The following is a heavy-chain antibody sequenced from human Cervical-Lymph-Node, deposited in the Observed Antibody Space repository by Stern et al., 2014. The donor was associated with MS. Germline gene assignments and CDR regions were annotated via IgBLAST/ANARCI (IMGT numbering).Heavy chain of an antibody. Sequence: VQLVESGEGLVQPGGSLRLSCAASGFTFSNYAMNWVRQAPGKGLEYVSGISSNGESTYYADSVKGRFTISRDNSKNTLYLQMGSLKTEDMGVYYCAKGGPTLLNAFDIWGPGTMVTVSS. CDR1: GFTFSNYA. CDR2: ISSNGEST. D-gene: IGHD2-15*01. V-gene: IGHV3-64*02. J-gene: IGHJ3*02. CDR3: AKGGPTLLNAFDI.